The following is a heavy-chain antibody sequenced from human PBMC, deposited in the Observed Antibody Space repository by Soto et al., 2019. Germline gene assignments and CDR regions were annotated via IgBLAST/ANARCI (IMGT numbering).Heavy chain of an antibody. D-gene: IGHD6-6*01. Sequence: QVQLQQWGAGLLKPSETLSLTCAVYCGSFSSYYWSWIRQPPGKGLEWIGEINHSGSTNYNPSLKSRVTMSVDTSTNQVSRKLSSVTAADTAVYYGARTSRFDCWGQGTLVTVSS. CDR2: INHSGST. V-gene: IGHV4-34*01. CDR1: CGSFSSYY. J-gene: IGHJ4*02. CDR3: ARTSRFDC.